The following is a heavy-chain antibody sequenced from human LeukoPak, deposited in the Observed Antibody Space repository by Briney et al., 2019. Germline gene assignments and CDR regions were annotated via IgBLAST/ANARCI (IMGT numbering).Heavy chain of an antibody. CDR2: ISGSGGST. CDR3: AKDDAWLRFGE. D-gene: IGHD3-10*01. V-gene: IGHV3-23*01. CDR1: GFTFSSYA. J-gene: IGHJ4*02. Sequence: GGSLRLSCVVSGFTFSSYAMSWVRQAPGKGLEWVSGISGSGGSTYYADSVKGRFTISRDNTKNTLYLEVISLTAEDTAVYYCAKDDAWLRFGEWSQGALVTVSS.